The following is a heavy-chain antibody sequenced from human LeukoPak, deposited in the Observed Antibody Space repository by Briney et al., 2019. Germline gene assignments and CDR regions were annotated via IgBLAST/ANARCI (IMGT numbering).Heavy chain of an antibody. J-gene: IGHJ5*02. D-gene: IGHD3-9*01. CDR1: GFTVRNNY. CDR3: AKAHPPPLYFDGPGWFDP. CDR2: IYSGDST. Sequence: GGSLRLSCAASGFTVRNNYMTWVRQAPGKGLEWVSIIYSGDSTSYADSVKGRFTISRDNSENTLYLQMNSLRAEDTAVYYCAKAHPPPLYFDGPGWFDPWGQGTLVTVSS. V-gene: IGHV3-53*01.